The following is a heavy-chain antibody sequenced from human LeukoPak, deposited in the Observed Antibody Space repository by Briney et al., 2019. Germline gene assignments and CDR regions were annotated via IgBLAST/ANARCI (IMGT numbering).Heavy chain of an antibody. D-gene: IGHD1-26*01. V-gene: IGHV3-23*01. J-gene: IGHJ4*02. CDR2: ISASGVST. CDR3: AKESGSYYFDY. CDR1: GFTFSTYA. Sequence: GGSLRLSCAASGFTFSTYAMSWVRQAPGKGLEWVSAISASGVSTYYTDSVKGRFTISRDSSKNTLYLQMNSLGAEDTAIYHCAKESGSYYFDYWGQGTLVSVSS.